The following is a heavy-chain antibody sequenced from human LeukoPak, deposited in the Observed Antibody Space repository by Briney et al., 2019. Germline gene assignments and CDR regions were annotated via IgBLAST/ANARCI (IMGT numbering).Heavy chain of an antibody. V-gene: IGHV3-73*01. CDR1: GFTFSGSA. Sequence: GGSLSLSCAASGFTFSGSAMHWVGQASGKGLDGVGRIRSKSYNYATAYAASVHGRFNISRDDAKNMVFLQMNSLKTEDTAVYYCTRLYCGGGYCYYFDYWGQGTLVTVSS. D-gene: IGHD2-21*01. J-gene: IGHJ4*02. CDR3: TRLYCGGGYCYYFDY. CDR2: IRSKSYNYAT.